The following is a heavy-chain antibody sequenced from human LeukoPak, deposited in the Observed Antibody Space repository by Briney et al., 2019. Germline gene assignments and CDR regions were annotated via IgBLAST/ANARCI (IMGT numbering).Heavy chain of an antibody. D-gene: IGHD6-13*01. J-gene: IGHJ4*02. CDR1: GFTFSNYG. V-gene: IGHV3-23*01. CDR3: AKASSSWYSDFDY. CDR2: ITSGVGIT. Sequence: GGSLRLSCAASGFTFSNYGMNWVRQAPGKGLEWVSIITSGVGITYYADSVKGRFTISRDSAKNTLYLQINSLRAEDSAVYYCAKASSSWYSDFDYWGRGTLVTVSS.